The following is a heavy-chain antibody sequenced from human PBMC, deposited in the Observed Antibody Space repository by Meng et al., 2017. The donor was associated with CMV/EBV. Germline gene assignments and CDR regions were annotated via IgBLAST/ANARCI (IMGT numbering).Heavy chain of an antibody. J-gene: IGHJ6*02. CDR2: INPNSGGT. CDR1: GYTFTGYY. D-gene: IGHD3-3*01. V-gene: IGHV1-2*02. CDR3: ARGPAFSYDFWSGYYPGDYYYGMDV. Sequence: ASVQVSCKASGYTFTGYYMHWVRQAPGQGLEWMGWINPNSGGTNYAQKFQGRVTMTRDTSISTAYMELSRLRSDDTAVYYCARGPAFSYDFWSGYYPGDYYYGMDVWGQGTTVTVSS.